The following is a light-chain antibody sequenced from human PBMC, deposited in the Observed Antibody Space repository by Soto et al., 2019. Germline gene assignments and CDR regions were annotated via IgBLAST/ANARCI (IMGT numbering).Light chain of an antibody. CDR3: SSYTTSGTRV. CDR2: EVS. CDR1: SSDVGSYNL. V-gene: IGLV2-14*02. J-gene: IGLJ1*01. Sequence: QSALTQPASVSGSPGQSITISCTGTSSDVGSYNLVSWYQQHPGKAPKLMIYEVSNRPSGVSNRFSGSKSGNTASLTISGLQAEDESDYYCSSYTTSGTRVFGTGTKLTVL.